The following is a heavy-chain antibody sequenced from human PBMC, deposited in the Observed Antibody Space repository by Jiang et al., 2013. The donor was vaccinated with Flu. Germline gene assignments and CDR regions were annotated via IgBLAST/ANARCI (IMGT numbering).Heavy chain of an antibody. Sequence: LEWMGIIYPGDSDTRYSPSFQGQVTISADKSISTAYLQWSSLKASDTAMYYCARRDYYGSGSAPHIYDHYGMDVWGDYYGMDVWGQGTTVTVSS. J-gene: IGHJ6*02. CDR3: ARRDYYGSGSAPHIYDHYGMDVWGDYYGMDV. D-gene: IGHD3-10*01. CDR2: IYPGDSDT. V-gene: IGHV5-51*01.